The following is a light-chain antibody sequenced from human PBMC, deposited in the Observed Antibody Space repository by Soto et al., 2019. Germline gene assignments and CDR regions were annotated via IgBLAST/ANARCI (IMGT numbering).Light chain of an antibody. CDR2: DAS. V-gene: IGKV3-11*01. J-gene: IGKJ5*01. CDR1: QSVSTY. CDR3: QQRSNWPPIT. Sequence: EIVLTQSPATLSLSPGGRATLSCRASQSVSTYLAWYQHKPGQAPRLLIYDASNRATGIPARFSGSGSGTDFTLTISRLEPEDFAVYYCQQRSNWPPITFGQGTRLEIK.